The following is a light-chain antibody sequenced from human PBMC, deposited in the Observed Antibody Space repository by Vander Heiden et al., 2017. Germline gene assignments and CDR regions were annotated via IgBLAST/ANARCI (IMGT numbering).Light chain of an antibody. J-gene: IGLJ2*01. CDR3: AAWDDSLSGHVV. Sequence: QSVLPQPPPASGTPGQRVTISCSGRSSNIGRNYVYWYQQLPGTAPKLLIYSNNKRLAGVPEGFSGSKSGTSAALATSGLRSEDEADDYCAAWDDSLSGHVVFGGGTKLTVL. CDR2: SNN. V-gene: IGLV1-47*02. CDR1: SSNIGRNY.